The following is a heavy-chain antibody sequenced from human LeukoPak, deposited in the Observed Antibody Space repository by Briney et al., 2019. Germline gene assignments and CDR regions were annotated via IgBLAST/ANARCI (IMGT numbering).Heavy chain of an antibody. J-gene: IGHJ3*02. CDR2: ISSSSSYI. V-gene: IGHV3-21*01. Sequence: GGSLRLSCAASGFTFSSYSMNWVRQAPGKGLEWVSSISSSSSYIYYADSVKGRFTISRDNAKNSLYLQMNSLRAEDTAVYYCARLAAAGNDAFDIWGQGTMVTVSS. CDR1: GFTFSSYS. CDR3: ARLAAAGNDAFDI. D-gene: IGHD6-13*01.